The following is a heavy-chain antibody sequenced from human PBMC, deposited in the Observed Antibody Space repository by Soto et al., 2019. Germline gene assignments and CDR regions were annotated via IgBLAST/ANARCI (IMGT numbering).Heavy chain of an antibody. D-gene: IGHD3-3*01. V-gene: IGHV1-18*01. CDR1: GYTFTSYG. J-gene: IGHJ4*02. CDR3: ARDGYDFWSGPATVY. Sequence: ASVKVSCKASGYTFTSYGISWVRQAPGQGLEWMGWISAYNGNTNYAQKLQGRVTMTTDTSTSTAYMELRSLRSDDTAVYYCARDGYDFWSGPATVYWGQGTLVTVSS. CDR2: ISAYNGNT.